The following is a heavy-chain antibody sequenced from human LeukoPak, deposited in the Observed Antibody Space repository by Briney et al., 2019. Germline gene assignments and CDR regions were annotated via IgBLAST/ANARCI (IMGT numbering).Heavy chain of an antibody. D-gene: IGHD2-8*01. V-gene: IGHV4-34*01. Sequence: SETLSLTCAVYGGSFSGYYWSWIRQPPGKGLEGIGEINHSGSTNYNPSLKSRVTISVDTSKNQFSLKLSSVTAADTAVYYCARARIGTNGFFDYWGQGTLVTVSS. CDR2: INHSGST. CDR1: GGSFSGYY. CDR3: ARARIGTNGFFDY. J-gene: IGHJ4*02.